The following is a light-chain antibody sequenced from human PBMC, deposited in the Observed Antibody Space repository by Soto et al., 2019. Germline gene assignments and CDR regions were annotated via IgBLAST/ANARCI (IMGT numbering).Light chain of an antibody. J-gene: IGLJ1*01. CDR3: SSYAGSNNYV. V-gene: IGLV2-8*01. CDR2: DVS. Sequence: QSALTQPPSASGYPGQSVTISCTGTSSDVGGYNYVSWYQHHPGKAPKLMIYDVSKRPSGVPDRFSGSKSGNTASLTVSGLQAEYEADYYCSSYAGSNNYVFGTGTQLTVL. CDR1: SSDVGGYNY.